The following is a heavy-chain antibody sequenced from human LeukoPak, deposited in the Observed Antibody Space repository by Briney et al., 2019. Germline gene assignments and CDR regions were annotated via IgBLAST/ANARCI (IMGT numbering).Heavy chain of an antibody. V-gene: IGHV3-21*01. CDR3: ARVPAEGNTAMVNGGFDY. Sequence: GGSLRLSCAASGFTFSSYSMNWVRQAPGKGLEWVSSISSSSYIYYADSVKGRFTISRDNAKNSLYLQMNSLRAEDTAVYYCARVPAEGNTAMVNGGFDYWGQGTLVTVSS. D-gene: IGHD5-18*01. J-gene: IGHJ4*02. CDR2: ISSSSYI. CDR1: GFTFSSYS.